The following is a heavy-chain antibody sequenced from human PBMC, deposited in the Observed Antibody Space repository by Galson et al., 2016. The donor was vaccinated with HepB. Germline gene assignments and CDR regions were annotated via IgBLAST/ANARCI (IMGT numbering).Heavy chain of an antibody. J-gene: IGHJ5*02. Sequence: QSGAEVKKPGESLRISCKGSGYSFTSYWIIWVRQMPGKGLEWMGRIYPTDSYTNYSPSFQGHVTFSVDKSISTAYLRWSSLKASDTAMYYCARRTYHANDGYYWFDPWGQGPLVTVSS. D-gene: IGHD3-3*01. V-gene: IGHV5-10-1*01. CDR3: ARRTYHANDGYYWFDP. CDR2: IYPTDSYT. CDR1: GYSFTSYW.